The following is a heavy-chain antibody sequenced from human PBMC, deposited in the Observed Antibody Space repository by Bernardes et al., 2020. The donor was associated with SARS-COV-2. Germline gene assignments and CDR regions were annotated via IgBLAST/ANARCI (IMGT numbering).Heavy chain of an antibody. CDR3: VKERPGGDY. Sequence: GGSLRLSCSGSGFTFSEYPMHWVRQTPGKGLESVSRISYNGGSTHYGDSVKGRFTISGDNSKNTMYLQMNSLRVEDTAVYYCVKERPGGDYWGQGILVTVSS. CDR2: ISYNGGST. CDR1: GFTFSEYP. J-gene: IGHJ4*02. V-gene: IGHV3-64D*06.